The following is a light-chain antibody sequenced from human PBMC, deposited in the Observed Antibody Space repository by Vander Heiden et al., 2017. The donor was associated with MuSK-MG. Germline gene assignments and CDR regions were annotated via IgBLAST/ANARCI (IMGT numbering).Light chain of an antibody. J-gene: IGKJ1*01. CDR3: QQDCSSLWT. V-gene: IGKV3-20*01. CDR1: QSVSSSY. Sequence: ETVLTQSPGTLSLSPGERATLSCRASQSVSSSYLAWYQQKPGQAPRLLIYGASSRATGIPDRFSGSGSGTDFTLTISRLEPEDFAVYYCQQDCSSLWTFGQGTKVEIK. CDR2: GAS.